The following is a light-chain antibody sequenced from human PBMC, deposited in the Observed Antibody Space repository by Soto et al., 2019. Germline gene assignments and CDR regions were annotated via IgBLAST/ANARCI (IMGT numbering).Light chain of an antibody. Sequence: DIQMTQSPSTLSASVGDRVTITCRASQSISSWLAWYQQKPGNAPKLLIYDASSLESGVPSRFSGSGSGTEFTLTISSLQPDDFATYYCQQYNSYLYTFGQGTKLEI. J-gene: IGKJ2*01. CDR3: QQYNSYLYT. CDR1: QSISSW. CDR2: DAS. V-gene: IGKV1-5*01.